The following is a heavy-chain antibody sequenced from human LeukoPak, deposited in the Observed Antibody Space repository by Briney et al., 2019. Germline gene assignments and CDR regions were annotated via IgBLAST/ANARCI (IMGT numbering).Heavy chain of an antibody. V-gene: IGHV3-33*01. CDR3: ARAAVAGTVGYFQH. D-gene: IGHD6-19*01. CDR2: IWYDGSNK. Sequence: GRSLRLSCAASGFTLSSYGMHWVRQAPGKGLEWVAVIWYDGSNKYYADSVKGRFTISRDNSKNTLYLQMNSLRAEDTAVYYCARAAVAGTVGYFQHWGQGTLVTVSS. CDR1: GFTLSSYG. J-gene: IGHJ1*01.